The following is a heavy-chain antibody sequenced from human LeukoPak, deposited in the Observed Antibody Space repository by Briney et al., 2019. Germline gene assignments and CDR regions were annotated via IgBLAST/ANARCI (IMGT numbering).Heavy chain of an antibody. D-gene: IGHD3-3*01. J-gene: IGHJ4*02. CDR2: ISAYNGNT. V-gene: IGHV1-18*01. Sequence: ASVKVSCKASGYTFINYGISWVRQAPGQGLGWMGWISAYNGNTNYAQRFQDRVTMTTDTSTSTVYMELRSLRSDDTAVYYCARSSDITIFGVVTPYYFDSWGQGTLVTVSS. CDR3: ARSSDITIFGVVTPYYFDS. CDR1: GYTFINYG.